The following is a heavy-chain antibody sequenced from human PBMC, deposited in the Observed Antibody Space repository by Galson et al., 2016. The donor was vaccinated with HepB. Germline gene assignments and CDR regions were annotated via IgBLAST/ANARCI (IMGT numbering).Heavy chain of an antibody. CDR3: ARSVEGHFDY. Sequence: SLRLSCAASGFTFSSYAMSWVRQAPGKGLEWVSTISGSGYNTYYADSVKGRFTISRDNAQNSVYLQMNTLRADDTAVYYCARSVEGHFDYWGQGILVTVSS. J-gene: IGHJ4*02. D-gene: IGHD1-1*01. CDR2: ISGSGYNT. V-gene: IGHV3-23*01. CDR1: GFTFSSYA.